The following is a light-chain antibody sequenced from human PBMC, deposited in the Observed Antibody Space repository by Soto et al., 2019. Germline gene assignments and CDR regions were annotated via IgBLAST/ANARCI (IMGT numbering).Light chain of an antibody. J-gene: IGKJ1*01. CDR2: GAS. CDR1: QSVSSSY. CDR3: QQYGSSPVWT. V-gene: IGKV3-20*01. Sequence: EHVLPPSPGTLSLSPVESSTLSCRASQSVSSSYLAWYQQKPGQAHRLLIYGASSRATGIPDRFSGSGSGTDFTLTISRLEPADLALYYCQQYGSSPVWTGGQGTKVDNK.